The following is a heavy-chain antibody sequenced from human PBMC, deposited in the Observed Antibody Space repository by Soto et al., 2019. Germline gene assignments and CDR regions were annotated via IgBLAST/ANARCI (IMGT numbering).Heavy chain of an antibody. CDR3: ARDGDPRNAFWSGPLCGGRFDP. D-gene: IGHD3-3*01. J-gene: IGHJ5*02. V-gene: IGHV1-69*12. Sequence: QVHLVQSGAEVKKPGSSVNVSCKTSGGTFGNSAVTWVRQAPGQGLEWMGGIVPMFGTANYAQKFQGRLTNTADESTNTAYMERTSLTSDDTSVYYCARDGDPRNAFWSGPLCGGRFDPWGQVTLVTVSS. CDR1: GGTFGNSA. CDR2: IVPMFGTA.